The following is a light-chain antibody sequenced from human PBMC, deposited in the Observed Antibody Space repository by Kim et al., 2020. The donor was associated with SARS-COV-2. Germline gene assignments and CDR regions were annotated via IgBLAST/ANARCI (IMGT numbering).Light chain of an antibody. CDR2: TTT. CDR1: SGSVSTSFY. Sequence: QTVVTQEPSFSVSPGGTVTLTCGLTSGSVSTSFYPSWYQHTPGQSPRTLIYTTTTRSSGVPDRFSGSIVGNKAALTITGAQADDESIYYCMLYMGSGGWVFGGGTKLTVL. CDR3: MLYMGSGGWV. V-gene: IGLV8-61*01. J-gene: IGLJ3*02.